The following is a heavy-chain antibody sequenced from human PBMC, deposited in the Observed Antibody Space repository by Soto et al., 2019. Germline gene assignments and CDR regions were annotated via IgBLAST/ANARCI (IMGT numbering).Heavy chain of an antibody. CDR2: IIPVFGAP. J-gene: IGHJ3*02. Sequence: QVQLVQSGAEVKKPGSSVKVSCKTSGGPFKAYAVSWVRQAPGQGLEWMGGIIPVFGAPTYAQDFQGRVNITADKSTSTAYMELSNLRFDDTAVYYCATDRAAASGIHALDIWGQGTMVAVSS. D-gene: IGHD6-13*01. V-gene: IGHV1-69*06. CDR3: ATDRAAASGIHALDI. CDR1: GGPFKAYA.